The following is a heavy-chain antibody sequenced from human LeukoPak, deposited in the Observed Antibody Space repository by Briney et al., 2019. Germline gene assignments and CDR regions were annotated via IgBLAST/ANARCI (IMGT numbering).Heavy chain of an antibody. V-gene: IGHV4-34*01. CDR2: INHSGST. Sequence: SETLSLTCAVYGGSFSTYYWSWIRQPPGKGLEWIGEINHSGSTTYNPSLESRVTISIDTSKNQFSLKLSSVTAADTAVYYCAGYYYGTENYHTPPNFDYWGQGTLVTVSS. CDR1: GGSFSTYY. D-gene: IGHD3-10*01. J-gene: IGHJ4*02. CDR3: AGYYYGTENYHTPPNFDY.